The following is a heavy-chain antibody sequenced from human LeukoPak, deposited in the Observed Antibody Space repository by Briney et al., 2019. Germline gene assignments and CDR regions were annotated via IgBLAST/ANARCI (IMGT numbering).Heavy chain of an antibody. Sequence: PGGSLRLSCAASGFTFSSYSMNWVRQAPGKGLEWVSSIGSSSSYIYYADSVKGRFTISRDNAKNSLYLQMNSLRAEDTAVYYCGRETSHGSSPSCYDGDYFDYWGQGTLVTVSS. CDR1: GFTFSSYS. CDR3: GRETSHGSSPSCYDGDYFDY. V-gene: IGHV3-21*01. D-gene: IGHD2-2*01. J-gene: IGHJ4*02. CDR2: IGSSSSYI.